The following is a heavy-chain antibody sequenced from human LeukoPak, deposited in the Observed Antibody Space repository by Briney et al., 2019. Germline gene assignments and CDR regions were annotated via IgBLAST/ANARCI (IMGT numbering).Heavy chain of an antibody. CDR3: AKSIRGEAY. Sequence: PGRSLRLSCAASGFTFDDYAMHWVRQAPGKGLEWVSGISWNSGTIGYADSVKGRFTISRDNAKNSLYLQMNSLRAEDTAVYYCAKSIRGEAYWGQGTLVTVSS. CDR2: ISWNSGTI. CDR1: GFTFDDYA. J-gene: IGHJ4*02. V-gene: IGHV3-9*01. D-gene: IGHD3-10*01.